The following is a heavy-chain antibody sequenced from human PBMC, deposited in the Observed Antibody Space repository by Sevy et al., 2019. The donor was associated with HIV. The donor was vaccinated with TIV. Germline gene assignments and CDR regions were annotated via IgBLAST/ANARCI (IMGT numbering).Heavy chain of an antibody. CDR3: ARSRASYYGMDV. V-gene: IGHV3-9*01. CDR1: GFTFDDYA. J-gene: IGHJ6*02. CDR2: ITWNSKKI. D-gene: IGHD3-16*01. Sequence: GGSLRLPCAASGFTFDDYAMHWVRQAPGKGLEWVSGITWNSKKIAYGDSGKGRFTISRDNAKNSLYLQMNSLRPEDTALYYCARSRASYYGMDVWGQGTTVTVSS.